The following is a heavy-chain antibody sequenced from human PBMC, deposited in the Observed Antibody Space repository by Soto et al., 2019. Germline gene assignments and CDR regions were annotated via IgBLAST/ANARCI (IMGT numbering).Heavy chain of an antibody. CDR1: GDSLRSYD. CDR3: ARGDSRPLGWFDP. Sequence: PSETLSLTCAVSGDSLRSYDWSWMQQPPGKGLEWIGYIYYSGNTNYNPSLSSRVTISVDTSKSQFSLELRSVTAADAAVYYCARGDSRPLGWFDPWGQGTLVTVSS. J-gene: IGHJ5*02. V-gene: IGHV4-59*01. CDR2: IYYSGNT. D-gene: IGHD6-13*01.